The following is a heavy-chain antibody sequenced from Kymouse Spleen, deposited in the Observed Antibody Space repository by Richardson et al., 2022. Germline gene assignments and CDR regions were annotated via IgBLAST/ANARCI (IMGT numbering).Heavy chain of an antibody. D-gene: IGHD3-10*01. V-gene: IGHV4-61*01. J-gene: IGHJ5*02. CDR2: IYYSGST. Sequence: QVQLQESGPGLVKPSETLSLTCTVSGGSVSSGSYYWSWIRQPPGKGLEWIGYIYYSGSTNYNPSLKSRVTISVDTSKNQFSLKLSSVTAADTAVYYCARTYYYGSGSYRVWFDPWGQGTLVTVSS. CDR3: ARTYYYGSGSYRVWFDP. CDR1: GGSVSSGSYY.